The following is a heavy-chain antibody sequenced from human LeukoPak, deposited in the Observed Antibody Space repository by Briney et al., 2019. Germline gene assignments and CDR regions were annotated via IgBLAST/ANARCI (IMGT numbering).Heavy chain of an antibody. Sequence: QPGGSLRLSCTASGFTFGSYAMIGVRQAPGKGLEWVSTISGSGLSTYHSDSVKGRFTISRDNSKNTLYLQVNSLRPEDTAVYYCAKDFYPLGNYVIYFDYWGQGTLVTVSS. D-gene: IGHD1-7*01. V-gene: IGHV3-23*01. CDR2: ISGSGLST. J-gene: IGHJ4*02. CDR3: AKDFYPLGNYVIYFDY. CDR1: GFTFGSYA.